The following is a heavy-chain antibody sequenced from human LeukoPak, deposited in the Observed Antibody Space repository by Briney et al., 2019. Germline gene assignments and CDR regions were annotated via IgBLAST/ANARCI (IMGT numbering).Heavy chain of an antibody. CDR2: IYYSGST. Sequence: SETLSLTCTVSGGSVSSSSYCWGWIRQPPGKGLEWIGSIYYSGSTYYNPSLKSRVTISVDTSKNQFSLKLSSVTAADTAVYYCARQATRGVVVIASGAFDIWGQGTMVTVSS. CDR1: GGSVSSSSYC. D-gene: IGHD2-21*01. J-gene: IGHJ3*02. V-gene: IGHV4-39*01. CDR3: ARQATRGVVVIASGAFDI.